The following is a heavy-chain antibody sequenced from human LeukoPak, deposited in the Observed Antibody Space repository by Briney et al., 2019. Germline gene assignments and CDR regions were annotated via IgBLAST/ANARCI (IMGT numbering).Heavy chain of an antibody. CDR2: IIPVVNIP. Sequence: SVKVSCEASGGTFSSYAISWVRQAPGQGLEWMGRIIPVVNIPDYAQKFQGRVTIIADKSTSTVYMELSSLKSEDTAIYYCATQTYSGSYSGVAYWGQGTLVTVST. D-gene: IGHD1-26*01. J-gene: IGHJ4*02. V-gene: IGHV1-69*04. CDR1: GGTFSSYA. CDR3: ATQTYSGSYSGVAY.